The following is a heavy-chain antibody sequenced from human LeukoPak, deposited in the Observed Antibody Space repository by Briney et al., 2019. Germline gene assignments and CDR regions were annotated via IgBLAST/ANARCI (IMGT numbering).Heavy chain of an antibody. CDR1: GFTFSSYG. CDR3: AKGAIIGYCSSTSCYSFDY. D-gene: IGHD2-2*01. J-gene: IGHJ4*02. V-gene: IGHV3-30*02. Sequence: GGSLRLSCAASGFTFSSYGMHWVRQAPGKGLEWVAFIRYDGSNKYYADSVKGRFTISRDNSKNTLYLQMNSLRAEDTAAYYCAKGAIIGYCSSTSCYSFDYWGQGTLVTVSS. CDR2: IRYDGSNK.